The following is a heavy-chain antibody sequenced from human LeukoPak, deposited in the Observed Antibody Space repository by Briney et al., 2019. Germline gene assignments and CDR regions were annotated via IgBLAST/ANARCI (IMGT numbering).Heavy chain of an antibody. CDR1: GFTFSSYA. Sequence: GGSLRLSCAASGFTFSSYAMHWVRQAPGKGLEWVAVISYDGSNKYYAVSVKGRFTISRDNSKNTLYLQMNSLRAEDTAVYYCARDSYDSSGYLDYWGQGTLVTVSS. J-gene: IGHJ4*02. CDR3: ARDSYDSSGYLDY. CDR2: ISYDGSNK. V-gene: IGHV3-30*04. D-gene: IGHD3-22*01.